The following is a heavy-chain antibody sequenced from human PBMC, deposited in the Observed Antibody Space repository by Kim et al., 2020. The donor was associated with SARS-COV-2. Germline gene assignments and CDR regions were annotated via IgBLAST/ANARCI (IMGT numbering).Heavy chain of an antibody. J-gene: IGHJ6*02. D-gene: IGHD2-2*01. Sequence: ASVKVSCKASGYTFTSYGISWVRQVPGQGLEWMGWISAYNGNTNYAQKLQGRVTMTTDTSTSTAYMELRSLRSDDTAVYYCARDEGDCSSTSCYAYYYYYYGMDVWGQGTTVTVSS. V-gene: IGHV1-18*04. CDR1: GYTFTSYG. CDR3: ARDEGDCSSTSCYAYYYYYYGMDV. CDR2: ISAYNGNT.